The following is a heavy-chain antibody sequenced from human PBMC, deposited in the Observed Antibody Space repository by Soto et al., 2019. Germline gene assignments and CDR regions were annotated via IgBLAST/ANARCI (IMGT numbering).Heavy chain of an antibody. J-gene: IGHJ4*02. CDR1: GFTFSSYG. CDR3: ARDRYSSGWYDLDY. D-gene: IGHD6-19*01. CDR2: IWYDGSNK. V-gene: IGHV3-33*01. Sequence: QVQLVESGGGVVQPGRSLRLSCAASGFTFSSYGMHWVRQAPGKGLEWVAVIWYDGSNKYYADSVKGRFTISRDNSKNALYLQMTSLRVEDTAVYYCARDRYSSGWYDLDYWGQGTLVTVSS.